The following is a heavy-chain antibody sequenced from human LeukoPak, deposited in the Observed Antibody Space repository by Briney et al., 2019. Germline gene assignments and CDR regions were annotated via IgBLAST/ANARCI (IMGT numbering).Heavy chain of an antibody. CDR3: ARRRAEGGSNGHYNWFDP. CDR1: GDSITSYY. Sequence: SETLSLTCTVSGDSITSYYWSWIRQPPGKGLEWIGSMSYSGSTNYNPSLKSRVTMSVDTTKNQFSLSLNSVTAADTAVYYCARRRAEGGSNGHYNWFDPWGQGTLVTVSS. D-gene: IGHD6-13*01. CDR2: MSYSGST. J-gene: IGHJ5*02. V-gene: IGHV4-59*08.